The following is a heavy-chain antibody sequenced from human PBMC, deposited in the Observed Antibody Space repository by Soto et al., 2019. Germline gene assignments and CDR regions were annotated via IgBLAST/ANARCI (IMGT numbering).Heavy chain of an antibody. D-gene: IGHD6-19*01. V-gene: IGHV1-2*04. J-gene: IGHJ4*02. CDR3: ARVIAVAGASSEFDY. CDR1: GYTFTGYY. CDR2: INPNSGGT. Sequence: ASVKVSCKASGYTFTGYYMHWVRQAPGQGLEWMGWINPNSGGTNYAQKFQGWVTMTRDTSISTAYMELSRLRSGDTAVYYCARVIAVAGASSEFDYWGQGTLVTVSS.